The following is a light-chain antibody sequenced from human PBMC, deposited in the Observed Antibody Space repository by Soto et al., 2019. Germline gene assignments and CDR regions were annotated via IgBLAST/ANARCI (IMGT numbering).Light chain of an antibody. CDR3: SSYAGSNNFV. CDR1: SSDVGYYDY. V-gene: IGLV2-8*01. Sequence: QSALTQPPSASGSPGQSVTISCTGTSSDVGYYDYVSWYQQHPGKAPKLVICEVTKRPSGVPDRVSASKSGNTASLTVSGLRAEDEADYYCSSYAGSNNFVFGSGTKVTVL. J-gene: IGLJ1*01. CDR2: EVT.